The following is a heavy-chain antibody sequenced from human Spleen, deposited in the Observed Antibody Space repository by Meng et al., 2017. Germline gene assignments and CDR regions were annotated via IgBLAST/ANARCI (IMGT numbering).Heavy chain of an antibody. J-gene: IGHJ4*02. D-gene: IGHD4-11*01. V-gene: IGHV4-34*01. CDR1: GGSFSDYY. Sequence: QVQLKQWGAGLFEPSETLSLTCVVSGGSFSDYYWSWIRQPPGKGLEWIGEINHSGSTNYNPSLESRATISVDTSQNNLSLKLSSVTAADSAVYYCARGPTTMAHDFDYWGQGTLVTVSS. CDR3: ARGPTTMAHDFDY. CDR2: INHSGST.